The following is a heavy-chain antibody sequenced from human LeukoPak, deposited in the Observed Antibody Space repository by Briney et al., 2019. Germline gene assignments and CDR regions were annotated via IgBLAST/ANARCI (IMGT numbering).Heavy chain of an antibody. D-gene: IGHD2-15*01. Sequence: ASVKVSCKASGHTFNSYDINWVRQATGQGLEWMGWMNPNSGNTGYAQKFQGRVTMTRNTSISTAYMELSSLRSEDTAVYYCARKGVGYCRGGNCHPVDYWGQGTLVTVSS. V-gene: IGHV1-8*01. J-gene: IGHJ4*02. CDR1: GHTFNSYD. CDR2: MNPNSGNT. CDR3: ARKGVGYCRGGNCHPVDY.